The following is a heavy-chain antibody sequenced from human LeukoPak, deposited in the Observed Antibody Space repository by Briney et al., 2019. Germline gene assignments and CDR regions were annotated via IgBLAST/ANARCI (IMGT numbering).Heavy chain of an antibody. V-gene: IGHV4-34*01. CDR3: ARGRRYCSSTSCPKTRYNWFDP. D-gene: IGHD2-2*01. CDR2: INHSGST. Sequence: SETLSLTCAVYGGSFSGYYWSWIRQPPGKGLEWIGEINHSGSTNYNPSLKNRVTISVDTSKNQFSLKLSSVTAADTAVYYCARGRRYCSSTSCPKTRYNWFDPWGQGTLVTVSS. CDR1: GGSFSGYY. J-gene: IGHJ5*02.